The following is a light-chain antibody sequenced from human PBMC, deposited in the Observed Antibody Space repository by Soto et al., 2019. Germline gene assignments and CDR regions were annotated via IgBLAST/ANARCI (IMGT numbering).Light chain of an antibody. V-gene: IGLV2-14*01. CDR2: EVS. J-gene: IGLJ2*01. Sequence: QSVLAQPASVSGSPGQSITISCTGTSSDVGTYNYVSWYQHRPGKAPKLMIYEVSYRPSGVSNRFSGSKSGNTASLTISGLQAEDEAVYYCSSYTTSNTLVLFGGGTKLTVL. CDR3: SSYTTSNTLVL. CDR1: SSDVGTYNY.